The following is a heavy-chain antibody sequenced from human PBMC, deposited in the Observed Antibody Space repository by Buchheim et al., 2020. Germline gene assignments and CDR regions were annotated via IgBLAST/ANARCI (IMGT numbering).Heavy chain of an antibody. V-gene: IGHV3-66*04. CDR2: IYSGGGT. Sequence: EVQLVESGGDLVQPGGSLRLSCAASEFAISDTYMSWVRQAPGRGLEWVSLIYSGGGTSYADSVKGRFIISRDISQNMVYFQMNSLRAEDTAIYYCARHFVLGDYGRDAFDIWGQGT. J-gene: IGHJ3*02. D-gene: IGHD4-17*01. CDR3: ARHFVLGDYGRDAFDI. CDR1: EFAISDTY.